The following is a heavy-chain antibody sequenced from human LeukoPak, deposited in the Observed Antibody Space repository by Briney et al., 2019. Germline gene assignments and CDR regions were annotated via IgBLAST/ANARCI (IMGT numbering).Heavy chain of an antibody. D-gene: IGHD3-10*01. CDR1: GFTFTSSA. CDR2: IRYDGTNT. Sequence: PGGSLRLSCAASGFTFTSSAMHWVRQAPGKGLEWMSFIRYDGTNTYYAESVKGRFTISRDNSRNTLYLQMNSLRPEDTAVYYCAKGSGSSIWDFDYWGQGTLVTVSS. J-gene: IGHJ4*02. V-gene: IGHV3-30*02. CDR3: AKGSGSSIWDFDY.